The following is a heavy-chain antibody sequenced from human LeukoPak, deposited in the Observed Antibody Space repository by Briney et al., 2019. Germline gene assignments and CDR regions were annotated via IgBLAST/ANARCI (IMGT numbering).Heavy chain of an antibody. Sequence: GGSLRLSCAASGFTFSSYWMHWVRHAPGKGLVWVSHINSDGSSTRYADSVKGRFTISRDNAKNTLYLQMNSLRAEDTAVYYCAREHTMSHAFDIWGQGTMVTVSS. V-gene: IGHV3-74*01. CDR1: GFTFSSYW. CDR3: AREHTMSHAFDI. CDR2: INSDGSST. D-gene: IGHD3-22*01. J-gene: IGHJ3*02.